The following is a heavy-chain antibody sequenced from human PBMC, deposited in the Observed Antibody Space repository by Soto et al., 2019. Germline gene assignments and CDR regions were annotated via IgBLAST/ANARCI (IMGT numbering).Heavy chain of an antibody. CDR1: GFTFSSYA. J-gene: IGHJ4*02. Sequence: EVQLLESGGGLVQPGGSLRLSCAASGFTFSSYAMSWVRQAPGKGLEWVSAISGSGSSTFYADSVKGRFTISRDTSKNTLYLQMHSLRAEDTAVYYCATASEGGTYSDFWSPYYISPDYWGQGTLVTVSS. V-gene: IGHV3-23*01. CDR3: ATASEGGTYSDFWSPYYISPDY. CDR2: ISGSGSST. D-gene: IGHD3-3*01.